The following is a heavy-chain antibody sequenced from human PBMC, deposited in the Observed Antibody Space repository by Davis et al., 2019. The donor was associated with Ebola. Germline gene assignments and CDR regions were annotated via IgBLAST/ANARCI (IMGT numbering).Heavy chain of an antibody. CDR3: AKDLAAADSLFFSGMDV. V-gene: IGHV3-30*02. Sequence: PGGSLRPSCPASGSTSSTYGMHWVRQPPGKGLEWVPFIQSDGSYKKYADSVKGRFTISRDNSKNTLYLQMNSLRAEDTAVYHCAKDLAAADSLFFSGMDVWGQGTTVTVSS. CDR2: IQSDGSYK. CDR1: GSTSSTYG. J-gene: IGHJ6*02. D-gene: IGHD6-13*01.